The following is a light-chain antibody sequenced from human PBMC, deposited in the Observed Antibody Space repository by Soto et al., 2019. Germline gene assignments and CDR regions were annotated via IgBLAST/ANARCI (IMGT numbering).Light chain of an antibody. V-gene: IGLV2-14*01. Sequence: QSVLTQPASVSGSPGQSIAISCTGTSSDVGGYNYVSWYQHHPGKAPKLMIYEVSNRPSGVSYRFSGSKSGNTASLTISGLQAEDEADYYCSSYVTESTYVSGTGTKVTVL. CDR2: EVS. CDR3: SSYVTESTYV. CDR1: SSDVGGYNY. J-gene: IGLJ1*01.